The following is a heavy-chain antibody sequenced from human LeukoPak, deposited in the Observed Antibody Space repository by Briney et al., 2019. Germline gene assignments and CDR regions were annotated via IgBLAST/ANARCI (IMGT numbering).Heavy chain of an antibody. CDR3: AKGRGWEASYYYYYMDV. V-gene: IGHV3-30*02. CDR2: IRYDGSNK. CDR1: GFTFSSYG. D-gene: IGHD1-26*01. Sequence: GGSLRLSCAVSGFTFSSYGIHWVRQAPGKGPEWVAFIRYDGSNKYYTDSVKGRFTISRDNSKNTLYLQMNSLRAEDTAVYYCAKGRGWEASYYYYYMDVWGKGTTVTISS. J-gene: IGHJ6*03.